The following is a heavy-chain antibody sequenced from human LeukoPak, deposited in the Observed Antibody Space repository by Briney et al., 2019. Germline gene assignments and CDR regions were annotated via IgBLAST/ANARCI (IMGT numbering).Heavy chain of an antibody. Sequence: SETLSLTCTVSGGSISIYYWSWIRQAPGKGLEWIGYIYYSGSTNYNPSLKSRVTISVDTSKNQFSLKLSSVTAADTAVYYCARLGYYYGSGRAPYYYYGMDVWGQGTTVTVSS. J-gene: IGHJ6*02. D-gene: IGHD3-10*01. V-gene: IGHV4-59*08. CDR1: GGSISIYY. CDR2: IYYSGST. CDR3: ARLGYYYGSGRAPYYYYGMDV.